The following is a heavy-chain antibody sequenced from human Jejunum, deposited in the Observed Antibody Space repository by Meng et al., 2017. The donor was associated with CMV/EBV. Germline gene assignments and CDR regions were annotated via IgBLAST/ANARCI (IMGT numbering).Heavy chain of an antibody. J-gene: IGHJ4*02. Sequence: FTFSHFWMHWVRQAPGKGLLWVSRLSSDGHATFYANSVKGRFNISRDNAKNTLYLQMDSLRVDDTAVYYCTIDPGVGISKGGFDYGGQGTPVTVSS. V-gene: IGHV3-74*01. CDR3: TIDPGVGISKGGFDY. CDR1: FTFSHFW. CDR2: LSSDGHAT. D-gene: IGHD1-26*01.